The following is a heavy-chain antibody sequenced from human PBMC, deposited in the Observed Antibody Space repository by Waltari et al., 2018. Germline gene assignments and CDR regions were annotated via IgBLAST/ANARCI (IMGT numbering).Heavy chain of an antibody. CDR2: ISGSGGST. V-gene: IGHV3-23*04. J-gene: IGHJ4*02. CDR3: AKFSSSGWSGRYPLDY. Sequence: EVQLVESGGGLVQPGGSLRLSCAASGFTFRSFAMSWVRQAPGKGLEWVSAISGSGGSTYYADSVKGRFTISRDNSKNTLYLQMNSLRAEDTAVYYCAKFSSSGWSGRYPLDYWGQGTLVTVSS. CDR1: GFTFRSFA. D-gene: IGHD6-19*01.